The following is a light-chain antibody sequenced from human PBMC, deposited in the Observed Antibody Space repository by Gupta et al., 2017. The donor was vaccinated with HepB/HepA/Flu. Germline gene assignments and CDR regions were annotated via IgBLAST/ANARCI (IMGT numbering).Light chain of an antibody. Sequence: GQPVRITCQGDSLRSYYASWYQQKPGQAPVLVIYGKNNRPSGIPDRFSGSSSGNTASLTITGAQAEDEADYYCNSRDSSGNHWVFGGGTKLTVL. CDR3: NSRDSSGNHWV. CDR2: GKN. CDR1: SLRSYY. J-gene: IGLJ3*02. V-gene: IGLV3-19*01.